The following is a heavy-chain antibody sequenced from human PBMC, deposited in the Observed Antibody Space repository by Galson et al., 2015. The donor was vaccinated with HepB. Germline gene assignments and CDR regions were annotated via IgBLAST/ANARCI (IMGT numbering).Heavy chain of an antibody. V-gene: IGHV3-23*01. D-gene: IGHD2-21*02. CDR3: AKPQRAYCGGDCYIGWAWYFDL. J-gene: IGHJ2*01. CDR1: GFTFSSYA. Sequence: SLRLSCAASGFTFSSYAMSWVRQAPGKGLEWVSAISGSGGSTYYADSVKGRFTISRDNSKNTLYLQMNSLRAEDTAVYYCAKPQRAYCGGDCYIGWAWYFDLWGRGTLVTVSS. CDR2: ISGSGGST.